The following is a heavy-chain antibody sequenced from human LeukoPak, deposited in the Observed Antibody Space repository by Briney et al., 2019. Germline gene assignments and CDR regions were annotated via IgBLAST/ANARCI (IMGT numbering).Heavy chain of an antibody. V-gene: IGHV4-59*08. CDR2: IYYSRTT. Sequence: SETLSLTCTVSGGSISSYYWSWIRQPPEKGLEWIGYIYYSRTTNYNPSLKSRVTMSVDTSKNQFSLKLSSVTAADTAVYYCARRIYDSSGYYYWYFDLWGRGTLVTVSS. D-gene: IGHD3-22*01. J-gene: IGHJ2*01. CDR3: ARRIYDSSGYYYWYFDL. CDR1: GGSISSYY.